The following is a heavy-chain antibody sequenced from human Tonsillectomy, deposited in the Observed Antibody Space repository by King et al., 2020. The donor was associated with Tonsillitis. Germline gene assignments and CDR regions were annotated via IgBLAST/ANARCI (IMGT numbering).Heavy chain of an antibody. CDR3: ARGGRYFDWLSEYYFDY. D-gene: IGHD3-9*01. V-gene: IGHV4-34*01. J-gene: IGHJ4*02. CDR2: INHSESP. CDR1: GGSFIGYY. Sequence: VQLQQWGAGLLKPSETLSLTCAVYGGSFIGYYWSWVRQPPGKGLEWIGEINHSESPNCNTSLKIRGSISADTSKNQFSRKLSSVTAADTAIYFCARGGRYFDWLSEYYFDYWGQGTLVTVSS.